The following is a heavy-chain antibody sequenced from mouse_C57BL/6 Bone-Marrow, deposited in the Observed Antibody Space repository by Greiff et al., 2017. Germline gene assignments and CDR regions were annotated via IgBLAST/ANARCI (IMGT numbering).Heavy chain of an antibody. Sequence: EVTLVESGGGLLQPKGSLRLSCASSGFTFNTYAMRLVRLAPGSGLGLVSRIRSKSSNDATYYADSVKDRFNISRDDSQSMLYLQMNNVKTEDKAMCYCVRLTGKGTYWGQGTLVTVSA. CDR3: VRLTGKGTY. V-gene: IGHV10-3*01. J-gene: IGHJ3*01. CDR1: GFTFNTYA. D-gene: IGHD4-1*01. CDR2: IRSKSSNDAT.